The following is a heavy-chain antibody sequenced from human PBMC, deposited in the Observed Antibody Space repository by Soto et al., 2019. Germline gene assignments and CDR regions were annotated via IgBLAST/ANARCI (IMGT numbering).Heavy chain of an antibody. CDR2: IYHSGST. Sequence: QLQLQESGSGLVKPSQTLSLTCAVSGGSISSGGYSWSWIRQPPGKGLEWIGYIYHSGSTYYNPSLKGRAPVQVVGPRNQFPWKRGLGTAGDRAVYYCARAGVLGAGAFDYGAREPWSPSPQ. J-gene: IGHJ4*02. V-gene: IGHV4-30-2*01. CDR3: ARAGVLGAGAFD. D-gene: IGHD6-19*01. CDR1: GGSISSGGYS.